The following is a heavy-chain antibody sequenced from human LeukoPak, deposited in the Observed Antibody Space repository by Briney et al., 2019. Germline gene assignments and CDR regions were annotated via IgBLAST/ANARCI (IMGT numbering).Heavy chain of an antibody. Sequence: SETLSLTCTVSGGSISSGSYYWSWIRQPAGKGLEWIGRIYTSGSTNYNPPLKSRVTISVDTSKNQFSLKLSSVTAADTAVYYCARAPGGDILTGYYFFDYWGQGTLVTVSS. J-gene: IGHJ4*02. D-gene: IGHD3-9*01. V-gene: IGHV4-61*02. CDR3: ARAPGGDILTGYYFFDY. CDR2: IYTSGST. CDR1: GGSISSGSYY.